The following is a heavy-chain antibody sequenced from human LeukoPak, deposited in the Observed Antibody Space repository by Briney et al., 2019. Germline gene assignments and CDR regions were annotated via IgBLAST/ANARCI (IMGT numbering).Heavy chain of an antibody. V-gene: IGHV1-58*02. CDR3: AAIWGSSWSSFDY. D-gene: IGHD6-13*01. Sequence: GASVKVSCKSSGFTFTTCAMQWVRQARGQRLEWMGRIVVGSGATNSAQKFQDRVTFTRDMSTGTAYMELSSLKSEDTAVYYCAAIWGSSWSSFDYWGQGTLVTVSS. CDR2: IVVGSGAT. CDR1: GFTFTTCA. J-gene: IGHJ4*02.